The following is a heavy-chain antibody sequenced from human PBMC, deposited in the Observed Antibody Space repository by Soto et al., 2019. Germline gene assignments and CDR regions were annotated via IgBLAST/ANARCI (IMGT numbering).Heavy chain of an antibody. CDR2: IIPIFGTA. D-gene: IGHD2-2*01. V-gene: IGHV1-69*13. J-gene: IGHJ5*02. CDR1: GYTFTGYY. Sequence: SVKVSCKASGYTFTGYYMHWVRQAPGQGLEWMGGIIPIFGTANYAQKFQGRVTITADESTSTAYMELSSLRSEDTAVYYCARDLSTRPRDWFDPWGQGTLVTVSS. CDR3: ARDLSTRPRDWFDP.